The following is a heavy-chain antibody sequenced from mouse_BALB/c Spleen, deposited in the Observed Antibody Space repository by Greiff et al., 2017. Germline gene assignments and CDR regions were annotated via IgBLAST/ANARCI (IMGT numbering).Heavy chain of an antibody. Sequence: EVQVVESGGGLVKPGGSLKLSCAASGFTFSSYTMSWVRQTPEKRLEWVATISSGGSYTYYPDSVKGRFTISRDNAKNTLYLQMSSLKSEDTAMYYCTRENYDYDYYAMDYWGQGTSVTVSS. CDR1: GFTFSSYT. D-gene: IGHD2-4*01. V-gene: IGHV5-6-4*01. CDR2: ISSGGSYT. CDR3: TRENYDYDYYAMDY. J-gene: IGHJ4*01.